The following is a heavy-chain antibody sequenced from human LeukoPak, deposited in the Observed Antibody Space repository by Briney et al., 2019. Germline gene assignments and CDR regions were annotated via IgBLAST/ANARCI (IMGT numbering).Heavy chain of an antibody. CDR2: IKYDGGER. J-gene: IGHJ4*02. CDR1: GFTSSSYW. D-gene: IGHD6-19*01. CDR3: AAGSGWTSEY. Sequence: PEGSLRLSCAASGFTSSSYWMTWVRQAPGKGLEWVANIKYDGGERNYMESVKGRFSISRDNAKNSLHLQMNNLRAEDTALYYCAAGSGWTSEYWPQGTLVTVSS. V-gene: IGHV3-7*03.